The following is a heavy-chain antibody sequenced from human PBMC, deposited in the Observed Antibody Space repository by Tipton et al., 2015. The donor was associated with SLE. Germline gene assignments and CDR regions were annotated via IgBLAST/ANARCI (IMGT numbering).Heavy chain of an antibody. J-gene: IGHJ4*02. CDR2: IYYSGST. Sequence: LRLSCTVSGGSISSGGYYWSWIRQHPGKGLEWIGYIYYSGSTYYNPSPKSRVTISIDTSKNQFSLKLSSVTAADTAVYYCARALQNYFDYWGQGALVTVSS. CDR3: ARALQNYFDY. V-gene: IGHV4-31*03. CDR1: GGSISSGGYY.